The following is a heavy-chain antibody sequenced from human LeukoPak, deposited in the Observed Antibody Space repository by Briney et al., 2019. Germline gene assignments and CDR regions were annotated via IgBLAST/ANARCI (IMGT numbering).Heavy chain of an antibody. J-gene: IGHJ4*02. CDR1: GFTFDDYG. CDR3: AKYFNSQVAEIIDY. CDR2: MRWNSATR. Sequence: SLRLSCATSGFTFDDYGMHWVRQVPGKGLEWVSGMRWNSATRGYADSVEGLFTISRDNAKNALYLQINSLRAEDTALYYCAKYFNSQVAEIIDYWGQGTLVTVSS. D-gene: IGHD2/OR15-2a*01. V-gene: IGHV3-9*01.